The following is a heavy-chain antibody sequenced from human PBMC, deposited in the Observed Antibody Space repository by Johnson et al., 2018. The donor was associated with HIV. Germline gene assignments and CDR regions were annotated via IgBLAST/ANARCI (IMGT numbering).Heavy chain of an antibody. J-gene: IGHJ3*02. CDR1: GFTFSSYG. D-gene: IGHD1-26*01. V-gene: IGHV3-30*02. CDR3: ARGDGGSTDAFDI. CDR2: IRYDGSNK. Sequence: QVQLVESGGGVVQPGGSLRLSCAASGFTFSSYGMHWVRQAPGKGLEWVAFIRYDGSNKYYADSVKGRFTISRDNSKNTLYLQMNSLRAEDTALYYCARGDGGSTDAFDIWGQGTMVTVSS.